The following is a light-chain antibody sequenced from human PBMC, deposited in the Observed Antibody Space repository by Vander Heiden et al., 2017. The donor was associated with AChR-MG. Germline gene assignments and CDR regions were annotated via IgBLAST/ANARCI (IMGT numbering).Light chain of an antibody. CDR2: DAS. Sequence: EIVLSQSPATLSLSLGERATLSCRASQSVNSYLAWYQPKPAQTPSLLIDDASNRATGITARFSGSGSGTDFTLTISSLEPEDFSVYYCQQHSNWLTFGQGTKLEIK. J-gene: IGKJ2*01. CDR1: QSVNSY. CDR3: QQHSNWLT. V-gene: IGKV3-11*01.